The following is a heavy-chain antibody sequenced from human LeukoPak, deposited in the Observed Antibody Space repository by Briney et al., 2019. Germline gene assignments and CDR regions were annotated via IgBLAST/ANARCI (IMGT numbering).Heavy chain of an antibody. V-gene: IGHV4-34*01. J-gene: IGHJ3*02. CDR3: ARDLWSGHDAFDI. CDR2: INHSGST. Sequence: SETLSLTCAVYGGSFSGYYWSWIRQPPGKGLEWIGEINHSGSTNYNPSLKSRVTISVDTSKNQFSLKLSSVTAADTAVYYCARDLWSGHDAFDIWGQGTMVTVSS. D-gene: IGHD3-3*01. CDR1: GGSFSGYY.